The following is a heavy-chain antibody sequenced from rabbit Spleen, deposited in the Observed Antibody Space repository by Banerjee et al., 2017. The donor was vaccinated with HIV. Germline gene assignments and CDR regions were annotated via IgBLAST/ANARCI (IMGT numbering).Heavy chain of an antibody. V-gene: IGHV1S45*01. CDR2: INASTGKP. CDR1: GFSFSDRDV. D-gene: IGHD6-1*01. J-gene: IGHJ4*01. CDR3: AKDGGDAGDGYGL. Sequence: QEQLVESGGGLVQPEGSLTLTCKASGFSFSDRDVMCWVRQAPGKGLQWIACINASTGKPVYATWASGRFTISRTSSTTVTLRMTSLTAADRATYFCAKDGGDAGDGYGLWGPGTLVTVS.